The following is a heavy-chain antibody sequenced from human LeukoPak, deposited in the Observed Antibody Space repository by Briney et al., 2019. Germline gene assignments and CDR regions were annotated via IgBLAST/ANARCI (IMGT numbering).Heavy chain of an antibody. D-gene: IGHD6-6*01. CDR3: ARVDLSGSSSPYYYYMDV. CDR1: GGSISSNDYY. V-gene: IGHV4-39*01. J-gene: IGHJ6*03. CDR2: IYYSGST. Sequence: SETLSLTCTVSGGSISSNDYYWGWIRQPPGKGLEWIGSIYYSGSTYYNPSLKSRVTISVDTSKNQFSLKLNSVTAADTAVYYCARVDLSGSSSPYYYYMDVWGKGTTVTVAS.